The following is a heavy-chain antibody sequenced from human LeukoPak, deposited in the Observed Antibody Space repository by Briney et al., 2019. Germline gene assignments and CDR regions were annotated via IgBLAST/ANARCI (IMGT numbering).Heavy chain of an antibody. CDR2: ISSSSSYI. Sequence: PGGSLRLSCAASGFTFSSYSMNWVRQAPGKGLEWVSSISSSSSYIYYADSVKGRFTISRDNAKNSLYLQMNSLRAEDTAVCYCARDEGVQQQHFDYWGQGILVTVSS. D-gene: IGHD6-13*01. CDR3: ARDEGVQQQHFDY. V-gene: IGHV3-21*01. CDR1: GFTFSSYS. J-gene: IGHJ4*02.